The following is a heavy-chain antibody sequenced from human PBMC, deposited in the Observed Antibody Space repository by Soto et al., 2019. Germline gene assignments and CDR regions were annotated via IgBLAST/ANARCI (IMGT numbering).Heavy chain of an antibody. J-gene: IGHJ4*02. CDR1: GFIVSSNQ. CDR3: VRGPSDHKLRLVEWPYGDY. Sequence: LRLSCGASGFIVSSNQMSWVRQAPGKGLEWVSVIYSGHTTYYADSVEGRFTISRDDSKNTLYLQMNSLRVEDTAVYYCVRGPSDHKLRLVEWPYGDYWGQGALVTVSS. D-gene: IGHD3-3*01. CDR2: IYSGHTT. V-gene: IGHV3-53*01.